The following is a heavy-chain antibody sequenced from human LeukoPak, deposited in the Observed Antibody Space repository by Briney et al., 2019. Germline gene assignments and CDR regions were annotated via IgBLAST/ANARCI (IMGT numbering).Heavy chain of an antibody. J-gene: IGHJ3*02. V-gene: IGHV3-33*01. CDR2: IWYDGSNK. D-gene: IGHD2-15*01. CDR1: GFTFSSYG. CDR3: ARPQTKWRFPESRHDAFDI. Sequence: TGGSLRLSCAASGFTFSSYGMHWVRQAPGKGLEWVAVIWYDGSNKYYADSVKGRFTISRDNSKNTLYLQMNSLRAEDTAVYYCARPQTKWRFPESRHDAFDIWGQGTVVTVSS.